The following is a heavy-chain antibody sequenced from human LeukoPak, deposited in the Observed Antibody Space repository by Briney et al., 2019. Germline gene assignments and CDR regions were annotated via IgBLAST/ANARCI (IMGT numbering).Heavy chain of an antibody. Sequence: GASVKVSCKASGYTFTSYDINRMRQATGQGLEWMGWMSPNSGNTGYAQKFQGRVTMTRDTSTGTAYLELSSLRSEDSAVHYCARGSNPPYYYVNYWGQGTLVTVSS. CDR1: GYTFTSYD. D-gene: IGHD3-10*02. CDR3: ARGSNPPYYYVNY. V-gene: IGHV1-8*01. CDR2: MSPNSGNT. J-gene: IGHJ4*02.